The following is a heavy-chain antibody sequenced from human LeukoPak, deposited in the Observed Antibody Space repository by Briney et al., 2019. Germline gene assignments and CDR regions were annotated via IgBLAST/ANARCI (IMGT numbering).Heavy chain of an antibody. CDR2: MNGEGTTI. Sequence: GGSLRPSCATSGLTFRTTWMHWVRQAPGKGLMWVSRMNGEGTTIDYADSVKGRFTVSRDYAKNTLFLQMDNLRTEDTALYFCATARNFRFEYWGQGSLVIVSA. D-gene: IGHD1-7*01. J-gene: IGHJ4*02. CDR3: ATARNFRFEY. CDR1: GLTFRTTW. V-gene: IGHV3-74*01.